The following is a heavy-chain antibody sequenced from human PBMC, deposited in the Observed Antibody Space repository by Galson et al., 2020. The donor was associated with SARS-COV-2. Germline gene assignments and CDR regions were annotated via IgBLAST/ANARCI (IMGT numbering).Heavy chain of an antibody. J-gene: IGHJ6*03. D-gene: IGHD3-16*01. Sequence: GGSLRLSCVGSGFTFEDHAMHWVRQSPGKGLEWISLIGGDGRTTHYADSVKGRFTISRDNRKKSLYLQMNNLRTDDTALYYCAITDSYEDHSHYYYYMDVWGQGTTVAVSS. CDR3: AITDSYEDHSHYYYYMDV. V-gene: IGHV3-43*02. CDR2: IGGDGRTT. CDR1: GFTFEDHA.